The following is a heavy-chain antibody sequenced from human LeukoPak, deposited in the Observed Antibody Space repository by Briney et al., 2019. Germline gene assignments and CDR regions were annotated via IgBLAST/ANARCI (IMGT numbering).Heavy chain of an antibody. V-gene: IGHV3-48*03. CDR2: ISGSGRTT. CDR1: GFTFSSYE. Sequence: GGSLRLSCAASGFTFSSYEVNWLRQAPGKGLEWVSYISGSGRTTYYADSVRGRFTISRDNAENSVYLQMNSLRADDTAVYYCARGVAAAGINYGMDVWGQGTTVTVSS. J-gene: IGHJ6*02. D-gene: IGHD6-13*01. CDR3: ARGVAAAGINYGMDV.